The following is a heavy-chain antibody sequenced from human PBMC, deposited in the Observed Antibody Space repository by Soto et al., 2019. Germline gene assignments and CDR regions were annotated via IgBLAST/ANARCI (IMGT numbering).Heavy chain of an antibody. CDR2: IYYSGST. CDR3: ARHSSSLVGYYYYYGMDV. J-gene: IGHJ6*02. V-gene: IGHV4-59*01. CDR1: GGSISSYY. D-gene: IGHD6-13*01. Sequence: TETLSLTCTVSGGSISSYYWSWIRQPPGKGLEWIGYIYYSGSTNYNPSLKSRVTISVDTSKNQFSLKLSSVTAADTAVYYCARHSSSLVGYYYYYGMDVWGQGTTVTVYS.